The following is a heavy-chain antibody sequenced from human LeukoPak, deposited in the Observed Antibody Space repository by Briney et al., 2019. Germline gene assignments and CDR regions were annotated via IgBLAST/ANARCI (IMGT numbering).Heavy chain of an antibody. CDR3: ARGGCSGGSCYSVPHLNWFDP. Sequence: SSQTLSLTCTVSGGSISSGGHYWSWIRQHPAKGLEWIGYIYYSGSTYYNPSLKSRVTISVDTSKNQFSLKLSSVTAADTAVYYCARGGCSGGSCYSVPHLNWFDPWGQGTLVTVSS. CDR2: IYYSGST. J-gene: IGHJ5*02. D-gene: IGHD2-15*01. V-gene: IGHV4-31*03. CDR1: GGSISSGGHY.